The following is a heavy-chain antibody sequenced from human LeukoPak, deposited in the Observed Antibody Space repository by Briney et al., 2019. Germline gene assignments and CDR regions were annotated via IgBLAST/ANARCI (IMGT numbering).Heavy chain of an antibody. CDR3: ASLCSSGYYYGGVDY. J-gene: IGHJ4*02. Sequence: KPSETLSLTCAVYGGSFSGYYWSWIRQPPGKGLEWIGEINHSGSTNYNPSLKSRVTISVDTSKNQFSLKLSSVTAAGTAVYYCASLCSSGYYYGGVDYWGQGTLVTVSS. CDR2: INHSGST. D-gene: IGHD3-22*01. CDR1: GGSFSGYY. V-gene: IGHV4-34*01.